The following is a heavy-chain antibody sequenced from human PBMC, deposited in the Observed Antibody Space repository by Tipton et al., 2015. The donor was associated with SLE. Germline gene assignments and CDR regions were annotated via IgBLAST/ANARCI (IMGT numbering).Heavy chain of an antibody. J-gene: IGHJ4*02. CDR2: IDYNGST. CDR1: GGSLSTYY. V-gene: IGHV4-59*08. Sequence: LSLTCTVSGGSLSTYYWSWIRQPPGKGLEWIGYIDYNGSTNYKASLRSRVTMSVDRSKNQFSLKLSSVTAADTAVYYCARRVMDYCGSSSCHLYFDYWGQGALVTVSS. D-gene: IGHD2-2*01. CDR3: ARRVMDYCGSSSCHLYFDY.